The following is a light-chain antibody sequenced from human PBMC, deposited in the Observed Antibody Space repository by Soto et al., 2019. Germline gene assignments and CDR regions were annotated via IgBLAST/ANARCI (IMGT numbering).Light chain of an antibody. CDR1: QSVTSN. J-gene: IGKJ4*01. CDR3: QQYNDWPLT. Sequence: EIVMTQSPATLSVSPGERATLSCRASQSVTSNLAWYQQKPGQAPRLLIYGASTRATGIPARFSGSGSGTEFTLTISSLQSEDCAVYCCQQYNDWPLTFGGGTKVEIK. V-gene: IGKV3-15*01. CDR2: GAS.